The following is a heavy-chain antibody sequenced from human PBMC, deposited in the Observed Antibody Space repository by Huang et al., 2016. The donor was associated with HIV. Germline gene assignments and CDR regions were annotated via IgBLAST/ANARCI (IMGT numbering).Heavy chain of an antibody. CDR2: IRPNSGDT. CDR3: ARGSASVGFPSFDY. V-gene: IGHV1-2*02. CDR1: GYTFTGYY. D-gene: IGHD1-26*01. J-gene: IGHJ4*02. Sequence: QVQLVQSGAEVKKPGASVKVSCKASGYTFTGYYMHWVRQAPGQGLQGMGCIRPNSGDTYYGQEFQGRGTMTLDTSVSTAYMELTSLRSDDTAVYYCARGSASVGFPSFDYWGQGTLATVSS.